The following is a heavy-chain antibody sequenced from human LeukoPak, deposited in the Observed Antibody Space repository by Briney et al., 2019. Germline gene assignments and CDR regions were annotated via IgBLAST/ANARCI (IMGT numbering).Heavy chain of an antibody. J-gene: IGHJ5*02. Sequence: GGSLTLSCSPSGFTLSSYWMMCLPHAPEKGLEGVANKKQDGSEKYYVDSVKGRFPISRDNAKNSLYLQMNSLRAEDTAVYYCARGAMVRGVISWFDPWGQGTLVTVSS. CDR1: GFTLSSYW. V-gene: IGHV3-7*01. CDR3: ARGAMVRGVISWFDP. CDR2: KKQDGSEK. D-gene: IGHD3-10*01.